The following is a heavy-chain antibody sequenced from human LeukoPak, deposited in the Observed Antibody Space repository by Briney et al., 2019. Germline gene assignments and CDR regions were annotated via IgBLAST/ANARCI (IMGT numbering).Heavy chain of an antibody. CDR2: IYHSGST. Sequence: NASETLSLTCAGSGYSISSGYYWGWIRQPPGKGLEWIGSIYHSGSTYYNPSLKSRVAISVDTSKNQFSLKLSSVTAADTAVYYCARSGYCSGGSCYPEDYFDYWGQGTLVTVSS. CDR3: ARSGYCSGGSCYPEDYFDY. D-gene: IGHD2-15*01. V-gene: IGHV4-38-2*01. CDR1: GYSISSGYY. J-gene: IGHJ4*02.